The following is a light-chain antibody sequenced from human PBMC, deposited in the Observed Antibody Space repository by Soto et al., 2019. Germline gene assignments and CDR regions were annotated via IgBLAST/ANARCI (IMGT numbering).Light chain of an antibody. Sequence: EFVLTQSPGTLSLSPGERATLSCRASQTVRNNYLAWYQQKPGQAPRLLIYDASSRATGIPDRFSGGGSGTDFTLTISRLEPEDFALHYCQQFSSYPLTFGGGTKVEIK. CDR1: QTVRNNY. CDR3: QQFSSYPLT. V-gene: IGKV3-20*01. J-gene: IGKJ4*01. CDR2: DAS.